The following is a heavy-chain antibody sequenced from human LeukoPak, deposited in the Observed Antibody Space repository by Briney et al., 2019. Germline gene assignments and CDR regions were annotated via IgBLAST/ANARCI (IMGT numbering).Heavy chain of an antibody. CDR3: ARHIPRGNNYFDY. CDR1: GFTFNGHW. V-gene: IGHV3-7*01. J-gene: IGHJ4*02. D-gene: IGHD3-16*01. CDR2: IKEDGSGK. Sequence: PGGSLRLSCAASGFTFNGHWMTWVRQAPGKGLEWVANIKEDGSGKYYVDSAKGRFTISRDNAKNSLYLQMNSLRAEDTAMYYCARHIPRGNNYFDYWGQGTLVTVSS.